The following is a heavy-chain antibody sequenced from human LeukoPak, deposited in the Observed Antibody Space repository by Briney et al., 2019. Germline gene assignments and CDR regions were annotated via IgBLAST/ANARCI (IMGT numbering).Heavy chain of an antibody. V-gene: IGHV3-30-3*01. J-gene: IGHJ6*02. CDR2: ISYDGSNK. Sequence: GGSLRLSCAASGFTFSSYAMHWVRQAPGKGLEWVAVISYDGSNKYYADSVKGRFTISRDNSKNTLYLQMNSLRAEDTAVYYCARGLQDYDFWSGYYTGDYYYGMDVWGQGTTVTVSS. CDR1: GFTFSSYA. D-gene: IGHD3-3*01. CDR3: ARGLQDYDFWSGYYTGDYYYGMDV.